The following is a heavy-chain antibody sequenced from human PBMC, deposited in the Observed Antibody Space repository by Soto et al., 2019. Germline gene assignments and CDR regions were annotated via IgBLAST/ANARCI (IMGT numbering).Heavy chain of an antibody. CDR3: AKSLLFVDHAYMDV. D-gene: IGHD2-21*01. CDR1: GGSFISYT. Sequence: QVQLVQSGAEVKKPGSSVKVSCEASGGSFISYTFTWVRQAPGQGLEWMGRIIPIQGRANYALKLQDRVTITADTSTKTVYMGLRSLRPEDTAVYYCAKSLLFVDHAYMDVWGKGTTVTDSS. CDR2: IIPIQGRA. J-gene: IGHJ6*03. V-gene: IGHV1-69*02.